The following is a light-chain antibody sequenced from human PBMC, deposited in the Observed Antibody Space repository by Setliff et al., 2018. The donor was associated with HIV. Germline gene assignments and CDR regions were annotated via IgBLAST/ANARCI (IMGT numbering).Light chain of an antibody. CDR1: SSDVGGYNY. J-gene: IGLJ1*01. Sequence: QSVLTQPPSASGSPGQSVTISCTGTSSDVGGYNYVSWYVQRPGKAPKLIIYDVTKRPSGVPDRFSGSKSGNTASLTVSGLQAEDEGDYYCTSYGGNNNFYVLGTGTKATVL. V-gene: IGLV2-8*01. CDR3: TSYGGNNNFYV. CDR2: DVT.